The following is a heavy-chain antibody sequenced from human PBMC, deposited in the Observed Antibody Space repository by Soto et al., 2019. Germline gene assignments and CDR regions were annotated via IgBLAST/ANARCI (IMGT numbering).Heavy chain of an antibody. CDR3: TTLGPS. J-gene: IGHJ5*02. CDR2: VKTKSEGETT. CDR1: GFTFGDAW. Sequence: EVQLVESGGGWVKPGGSLTLFCVASGFTFGDAWMNWVRQAAGKGLEWVGHVKTKSEGETTYYAAPVKGRFTIWRDDSTNTLYLQMNSLKSEDTGKYFCTTLGPSWGQGTQVTVSS. V-gene: IGHV3-15*07.